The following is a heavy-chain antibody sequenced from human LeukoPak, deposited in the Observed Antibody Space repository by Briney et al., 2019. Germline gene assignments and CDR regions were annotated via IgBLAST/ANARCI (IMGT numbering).Heavy chain of an antibody. J-gene: IGHJ4*02. Sequence: GGSLRLSCAASGFTFDDYAMHWVRQAPGRGLEWVSGIRWNSGNIDYADSVKGRFTISRDNAKSSLYLQMNSLRAEDTALYYCAKDEMDTAVANWGQGTLVTVSS. CDR3: AKDEMDTAVAN. CDR1: GFTFDDYA. CDR2: IRWNSGNI. V-gene: IGHV3-9*01. D-gene: IGHD5-18*01.